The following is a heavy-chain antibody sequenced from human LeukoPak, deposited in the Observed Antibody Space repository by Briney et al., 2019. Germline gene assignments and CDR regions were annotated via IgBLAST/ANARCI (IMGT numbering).Heavy chain of an antibody. V-gene: IGHV4-59*01. Sequence: SETLSLTCTVSGGSISSYYWSWIRQPPGKGLEWIGYIYYSGSTNYNPSLKSRVTISVDTSKNQFSLKLSFVTAADTAVYYCARESSGWYYFDYWGQGTLVTVSS. CDR2: IYYSGST. CDR1: GGSISSYY. D-gene: IGHD6-19*01. J-gene: IGHJ4*02. CDR3: ARESSGWYYFDY.